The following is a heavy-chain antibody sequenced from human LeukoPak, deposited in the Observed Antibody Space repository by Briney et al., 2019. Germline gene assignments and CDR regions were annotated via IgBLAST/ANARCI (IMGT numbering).Heavy chain of an antibody. CDR3: ARSYYGSGTSYGMDV. CDR2: IKQDGSEK. CDR1: GFTFSRHW. D-gene: IGHD3-10*01. J-gene: IGHJ6*02. V-gene: IGHV3-7*01. Sequence: GGSLRLSCAVSGFTFSRHWMSWVRQAPGKGLEWLANIKQDGSEKYYVDSVEGRFTISRDNAKNSLYLQMNSLRAEDTAVYYCARSYYGSGTSYGMDVWGQGITVTVSS.